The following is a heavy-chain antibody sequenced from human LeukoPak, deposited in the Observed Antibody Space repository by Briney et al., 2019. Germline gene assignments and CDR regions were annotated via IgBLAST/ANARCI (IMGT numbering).Heavy chain of an antibody. CDR1: GLSFGDSA. V-gene: IGHV3-49*04. CDR3: ARGERDFDY. CDR2: TRSKVYRGST. J-gene: IGHJ4*02. D-gene: IGHD3-16*01. Sequence: PGGSLRLSCRVSGLSFGDSAVTWVRQAPGKGLEWVGCTRSKVYRGSTDYAASVKGRFITSRDESESIAYLQMDSLRTEDTAMYYCARGERDFDYWGQGTLVTVSS.